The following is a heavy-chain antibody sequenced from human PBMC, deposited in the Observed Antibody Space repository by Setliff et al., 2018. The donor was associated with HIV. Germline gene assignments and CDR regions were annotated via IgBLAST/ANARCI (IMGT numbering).Heavy chain of an antibody. Sequence: ASVKVSCKASGYTFSIYDINWVRQATGQGLQWMGWMSPKSGNTGYARKFQGRVSMTRNTSISTAYMELSSLISENTAVYYCARGRDGYKPEPFDSWGQGTLVTVSS. D-gene: IGHD5-12*01. CDR1: GYTFSIYD. CDR3: ARGRDGYKPEPFDS. J-gene: IGHJ4*02. V-gene: IGHV1-8*02. CDR2: MSPKSGNT.